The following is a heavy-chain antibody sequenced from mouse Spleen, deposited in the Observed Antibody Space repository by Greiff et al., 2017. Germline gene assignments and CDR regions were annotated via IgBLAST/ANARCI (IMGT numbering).Heavy chain of an antibody. CDR2: INYDGSST. V-gene: IGHV5-16*01. Sequence: EVKLMESEGGLVQPGSSMKLSCTASGFTFSDYYMAWVRQAPEKGLEWVANINYDGSSTYYLDSLKSRFIISKDNAKNILYLQMSSLKSEDTATYYCAREGKAMDYWGQGTSVTVSS. J-gene: IGHJ4*01. CDR3: AREGKAMDY. CDR1: GFTFSDYY.